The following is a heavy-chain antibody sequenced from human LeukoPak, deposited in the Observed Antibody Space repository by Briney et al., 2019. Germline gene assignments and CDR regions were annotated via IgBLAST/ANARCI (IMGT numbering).Heavy chain of an antibody. J-gene: IGHJ6*02. CDR2: IWYDGSNK. CDR1: GFTFSSYG. V-gene: IGHV3-33*01. CDR3: AREGLLWFGEYEDYYYYGMDV. Sequence: GRSLRLSCAASGFTFSSYGMHWVRQAPGKGLEWVAVIWYDGSNKYYADSVKGRFTISRDNSKNTLYLQVNSLRAEDTAVYYCAREGLLWFGEYEDYYYYGMDVWGQGTTVTVSS. D-gene: IGHD3-10*01.